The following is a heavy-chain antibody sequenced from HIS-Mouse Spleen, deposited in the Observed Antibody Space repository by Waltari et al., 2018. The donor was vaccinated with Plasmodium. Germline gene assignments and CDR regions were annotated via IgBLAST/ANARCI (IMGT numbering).Heavy chain of an antibody. V-gene: IGHV3-23*01. CDR1: GFTFSSYA. J-gene: IGHJ4*02. CDR3: AKSSKGTGDLWDY. CDR2: ISGRVGRT. D-gene: IGHD7-27*01. Sequence: EVQLLESGGGLVQPGGSLRLSCAASGFTFSSYAMGWVRRAPGKVLEVVFVISGRVGRTYYAASVKGRFTISRDNSKNTLYLQMNSLRAEDTAVYYCAKSSKGTGDLWDYWGQGTLVTVSS.